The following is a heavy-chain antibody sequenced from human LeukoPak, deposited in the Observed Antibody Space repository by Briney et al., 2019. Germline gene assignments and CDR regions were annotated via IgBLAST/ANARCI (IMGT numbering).Heavy chain of an antibody. CDR3: ARGATVTTEGVFDY. CDR1: GGSFSGYY. V-gene: IGHV4-34*01. D-gene: IGHD4-17*01. CDR2: INHSGST. J-gene: IGHJ4*02. Sequence: SETLSLTRAVYGGSFSGYYWSWIRQPPGKGLEWIGEINHSGSTNYNPSLKSRVTISVDTSKNQFSLKLSSVTAADTAVYYCARGATVTTEGVFDYWGQGTLVTVSS.